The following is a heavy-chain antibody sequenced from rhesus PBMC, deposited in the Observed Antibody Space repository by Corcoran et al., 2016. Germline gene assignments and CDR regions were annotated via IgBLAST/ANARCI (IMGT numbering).Heavy chain of an antibody. CDR3: ARGVGYSGSYYLGGDFDY. D-gene: IGHD3-16*01. CDR2: IYWDDDK. V-gene: IGHV2-174*01. Sequence: QVTLKESGPALVKPTQTLTLTCTFSGFSLTTSGMGVGWIRQPPGKALEWLALIYWDDDKRSSTSLRSMLTISKDTSKTQVGLTMTNMDPVDTATYYCARGVGYSGSYYLGGDFDYWGQGVRVTVSS. J-gene: IGHJ4*01. CDR1: GFSLTTSGMG.